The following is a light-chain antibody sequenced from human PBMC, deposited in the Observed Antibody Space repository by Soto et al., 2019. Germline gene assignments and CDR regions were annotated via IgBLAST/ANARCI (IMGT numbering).Light chain of an antibody. V-gene: IGLV2-8*01. CDR1: SSDVGSYDY. CDR3: SSYAGSNNYV. Sequence: QSVLIQPPSVSGSPGQSVTISCTGTSSDVGSYDYVSWYQQHPSKAPNLMIYKVSKRPSGVPDRFSGSKSGNTASLTVSGLQAEDEADYYCSSYAGSNNYVFGTGTKVTVL. CDR2: KVS. J-gene: IGLJ1*01.